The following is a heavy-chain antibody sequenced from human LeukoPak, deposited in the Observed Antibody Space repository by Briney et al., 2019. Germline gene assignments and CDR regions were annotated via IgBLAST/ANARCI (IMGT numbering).Heavy chain of an antibody. CDR3: ARHIQVYYDSSDEGYFDY. CDR1: GGSISSYY. CDR2: IYYSGST. Sequence: PSETLSLTCTVSGGSISSYYWSWIRQPPGKGLEWIGYIYYSGSTNYNPSLKSRVTISVDTSKNQFSLKLSSVTAADTAVYYCARHIQVYYDSSDEGYFDYWGQGTLVTVSS. V-gene: IGHV4-59*01. J-gene: IGHJ4*02. D-gene: IGHD3-22*01.